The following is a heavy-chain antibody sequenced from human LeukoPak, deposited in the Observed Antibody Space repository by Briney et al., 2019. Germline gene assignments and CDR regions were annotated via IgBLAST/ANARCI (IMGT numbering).Heavy chain of an antibody. CDR3: ARDPAAGAFDI. V-gene: IGHV4-39*07. CDR2: IYYSGST. Sequence: MPSETLSLTCTVSGGSISSSSYYWGWIRQPPGEGLEWIGSIYYSGSTNYNPSLKSRVTISVDTSKNQFSLKLSSVTAADTAVYYCARDPAAGAFDIWGQGTMVTVSS. D-gene: IGHD6-13*01. J-gene: IGHJ3*02. CDR1: GGSISSSSYY.